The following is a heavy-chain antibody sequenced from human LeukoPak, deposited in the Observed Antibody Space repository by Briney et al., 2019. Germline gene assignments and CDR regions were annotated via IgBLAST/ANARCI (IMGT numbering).Heavy chain of an antibody. CDR3: AKDDRPGNWFDP. J-gene: IGHJ5*02. CDR1: GFTFDDYA. CDR2: ISGDGGST. Sequence: SGGSLRLSCAASGFTFDDYAMHWVRHAPGKGLEWVSLISGDGGSTYYADSVKGRFTISRDNSKNSLYLQMNSLRTEDTALYYCAKDDRPGNWFDPWGQGTLVTVSS. V-gene: IGHV3-43*02.